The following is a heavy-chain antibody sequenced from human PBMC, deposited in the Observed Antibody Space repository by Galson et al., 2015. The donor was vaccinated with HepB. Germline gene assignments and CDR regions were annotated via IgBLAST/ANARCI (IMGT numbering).Heavy chain of an antibody. Sequence: SLRLSCAASGFIFSSYALHWVRQAPGKGLEWVAYISYDGTNKHYAGSVKGRFTISRDKSKNTLYLHMNSQREEDTAVYYCAREGEYFFDYWGQGTLVTVSS. CDR3: AREGEYFFDY. J-gene: IGHJ4*02. CDR1: GFIFSSYA. CDR2: ISYDGTNK. V-gene: IGHV3-30*04.